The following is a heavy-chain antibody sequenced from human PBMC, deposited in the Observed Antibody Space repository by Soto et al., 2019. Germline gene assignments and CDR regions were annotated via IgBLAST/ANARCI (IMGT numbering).Heavy chain of an antibody. CDR1: GFTFSSYG. CDR3: ARVSGSSGYYYLADY. Sequence: QVQLVESGGGVVQPGRSLRLSCAASGFTFSSYGMHWVRQAPGKGLEWVAVIWYDGSNKYYADSVKGRFTISRDNSKNTLYLQINSLRAEDTAVYYCARVSGSSGYYYLADYWGQGTLVTVSS. CDR2: IWYDGSNK. D-gene: IGHD3-22*01. V-gene: IGHV3-33*01. J-gene: IGHJ4*02.